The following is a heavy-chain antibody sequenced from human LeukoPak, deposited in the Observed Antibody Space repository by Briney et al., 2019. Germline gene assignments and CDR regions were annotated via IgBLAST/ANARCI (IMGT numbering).Heavy chain of an antibody. CDR1: GGSISSSSYY. D-gene: IGHD1-26*01. CDR2: IYYSGST. V-gene: IGHV4-39*01. CDR3: ARHVPIGGSYTLDY. Sequence: SETLSLTCTVSGGSISSSSYYWGWIRQPPGKGLEWIGSIYYSGSTYYTPSLKSRVTISVDTSKNQFSLKLSSVTAADTAVYYCARHVPIGGSYTLDYWGQGTLVTVSS. J-gene: IGHJ4*02.